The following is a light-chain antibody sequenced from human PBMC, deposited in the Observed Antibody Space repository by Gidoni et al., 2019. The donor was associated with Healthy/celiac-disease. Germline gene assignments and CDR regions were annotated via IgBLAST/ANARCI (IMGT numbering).Light chain of an antibody. CDR1: QSLVHRDGHSY. Sequence: DIVMTQTPLSPPVTLGQPASISCRSSQSLVHRDGHSYLSWLQQKPGQPPRLLISKISNRFSGVPDRFSGSGAGTDFTLKISMVEAEDVGVYYCMQATQFPLFGQGTKLEIK. CDR3: MQATQFPL. CDR2: KIS. V-gene: IGKV2-24*01. J-gene: IGKJ2*01.